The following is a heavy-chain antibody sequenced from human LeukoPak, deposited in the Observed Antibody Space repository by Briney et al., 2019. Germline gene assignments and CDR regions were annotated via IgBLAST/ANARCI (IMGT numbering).Heavy chain of an antibody. CDR2: IYHGGST. D-gene: IGHD2-15*01. Sequence: PSGTLSLTCAVSGGSISSSNWWSWVRQPPGKGLEWIGEIYHGGSTNYNPSLKSRVTISVDKSKNQFSLKLSSVTAADTAVYYCARGYCSGGSCYPDYYFDYWGQGTLVTVSS. CDR1: GGSISSSNW. V-gene: IGHV4-4*02. J-gene: IGHJ4*02. CDR3: ARGYCSGGSCYPDYYFDY.